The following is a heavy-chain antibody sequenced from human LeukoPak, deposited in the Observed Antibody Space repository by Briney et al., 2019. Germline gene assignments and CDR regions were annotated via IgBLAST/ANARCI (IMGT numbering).Heavy chain of an antibody. CDR2: IWYDGSNK. CDR1: GFTFSSYG. J-gene: IGHJ4*02. CDR3: AKDPRRYYDSSGYPVADY. V-gene: IGHV3-33*06. Sequence: GSLRLSCAASGFTFSSYGMHWVRQAPGKGLEWVAVIWYDGSNKYYADSVKGRFTISRDNSMNTLYLQMNSLRAEDTAVYYCAKDPRRYYDSSGYPVADYWGQGTLVTVSS. D-gene: IGHD3-22*01.